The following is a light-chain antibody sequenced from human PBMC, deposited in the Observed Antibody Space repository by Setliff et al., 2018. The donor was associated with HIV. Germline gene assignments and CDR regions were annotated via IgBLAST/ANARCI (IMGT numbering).Light chain of an antibody. V-gene: IGLV2-14*03. CDR3: SSYTSSSTLVV. CDR1: SGDVGGYNY. J-gene: IGLJ2*01. Sequence: QSALAQPASVSWSPGQSITISCTGTSGDVGGYNYVSWYQQRPGKVPKLMIYDVRNRPSGVSNRFSGSKSGNTASLTISGLQAEDEADYYCSSYTSSSTLVVFGGGTKVTV. CDR2: DVR.